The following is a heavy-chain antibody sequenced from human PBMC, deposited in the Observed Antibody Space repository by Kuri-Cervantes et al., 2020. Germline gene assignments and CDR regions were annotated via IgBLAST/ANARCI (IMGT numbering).Heavy chain of an antibody. D-gene: IGHD3-10*01. Sequence: GESLKISCAASGFTFSNYWMHWVRQAPGKGLVWVSRIKSDGSSTSYADSVKGRFTISRDNAKNSLYLQMNSLRAEDTAVYYCVGGFGDLRWFDPWGQGTLVTVSS. CDR1: GFTFSNYW. CDR2: IKSDGSST. V-gene: IGHV3-74*01. J-gene: IGHJ5*02. CDR3: VGGFGDLRWFDP.